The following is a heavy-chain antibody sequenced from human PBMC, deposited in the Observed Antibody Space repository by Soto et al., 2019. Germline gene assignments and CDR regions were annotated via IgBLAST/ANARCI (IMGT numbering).Heavy chain of an antibody. V-gene: IGHV3-9*01. CDR3: AKDSEKDIVLMVSHHPAQNNWFDP. Sequence: GGSLRLSCAASGFTFDDYAMHWVRQAPGKGLEWVSGISWNSGSIGYAAPVKGRFTISRENAKNSLYLQRNSLRAEDTALYYCAKDSEKDIVLMVSHHPAQNNWFDPWGQGTLVTVSS. CDR2: ISWNSGSI. D-gene: IGHD2-8*01. J-gene: IGHJ5*02. CDR1: GFTFDDYA.